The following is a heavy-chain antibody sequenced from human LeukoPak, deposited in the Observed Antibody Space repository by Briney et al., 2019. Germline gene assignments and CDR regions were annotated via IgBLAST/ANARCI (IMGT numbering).Heavy chain of an antibody. V-gene: IGHV4-34*01. CDR3: ARYPYTDAFDI. J-gene: IGHJ3*02. Sequence: PSETLSLTCTVSRGSISGYYWSWIRQPPGKGLEWIGEINHSGSTNYNPSLKSRVTISVDTSKNQFSLKLSSVTAADTAVYYCARYPYTDAFDIWGQGTMVTVSS. CDR2: INHSGST. CDR1: RGSISGYY. D-gene: IGHD1-1*01.